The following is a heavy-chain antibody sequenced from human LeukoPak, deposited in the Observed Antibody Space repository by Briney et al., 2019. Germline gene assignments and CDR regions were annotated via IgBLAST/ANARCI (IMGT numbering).Heavy chain of an antibody. D-gene: IGHD3-16*01. CDR2: IYTAGST. CDR1: GFTVSTNY. Sequence: GGSLRLSCAASGFTVSTNYMSWVRQAPGKGLEWVSVIYTAGSTYYADSVKGRFTISRDNSKNTLYLQMNSLRAEDTAVYYCARDLYGGSDAFDIWGQGTMVTVSP. V-gene: IGHV3-53*01. J-gene: IGHJ3*02. CDR3: ARDLYGGSDAFDI.